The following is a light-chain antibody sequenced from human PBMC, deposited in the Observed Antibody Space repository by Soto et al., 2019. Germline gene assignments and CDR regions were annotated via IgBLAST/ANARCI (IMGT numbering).Light chain of an antibody. CDR1: QSISAW. CDR2: KAS. V-gene: IGKV1-5*03. CDR3: QQYNSNPLN. Sequence: DIQMTQSPSTLSASVGDRVIITCRASQSISAWLAWYQQKPGKAPKLLIYKASSLESGVPSRFSGSGSGTEFTHTISGLQPDDFATYYCQQYNSNPLNFGGGTKVEIK. J-gene: IGKJ4*01.